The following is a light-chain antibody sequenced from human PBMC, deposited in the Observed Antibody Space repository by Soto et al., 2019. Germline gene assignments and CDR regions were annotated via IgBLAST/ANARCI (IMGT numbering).Light chain of an antibody. Sequence: DIQMTQSPSTLSASVGDRVTITCRASQSISGWLAWYQQKPGKAPNLLIYDASSLESGVPSRFSGSGFGTEFTLSITGLQPDDFATYYCQQYNTYSATFGQGTKLEIK. CDR2: DAS. V-gene: IGKV1-5*01. CDR3: QQYNTYSAT. CDR1: QSISGW. J-gene: IGKJ2*01.